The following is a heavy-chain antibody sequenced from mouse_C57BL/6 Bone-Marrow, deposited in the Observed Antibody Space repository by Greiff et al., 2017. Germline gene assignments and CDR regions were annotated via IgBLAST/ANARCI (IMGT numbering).Heavy chain of an antibody. CDR2: IDPANGNT. D-gene: IGHD2-3*01. J-gene: IGHJ3*01. Sequence: PEQGLEWIGRIDPANGNTKYAPKFQGKATITADTSSNTAYLQLSSLTSEDTAIYYCARGYCPFAYWGQGTLVTVSA. CDR3: ARGYCPFAY. V-gene: IGHV14-3*01.